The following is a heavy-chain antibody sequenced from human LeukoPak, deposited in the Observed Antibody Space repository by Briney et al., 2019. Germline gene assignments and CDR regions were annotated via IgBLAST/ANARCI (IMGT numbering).Heavy chain of an antibody. J-gene: IGHJ5*02. CDR3: ASTTVDTAMVRLWFAP. Sequence: GSSVKVSCKPSRGTFSSYAISWVRQAPGQRLEWMGGIIPIFGTASYAQKFQGRVTITAHESTRTAYTELSSLRSEDTAVYCIASTTVDTAMVRLWFAPCGQGTPVTVSS. CDR2: IIPIFGTA. D-gene: IGHD5-18*01. V-gene: IGHV1-69*01. CDR1: RGTFSSYA.